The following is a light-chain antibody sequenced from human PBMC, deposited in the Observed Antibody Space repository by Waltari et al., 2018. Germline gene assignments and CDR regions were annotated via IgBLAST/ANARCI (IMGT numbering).Light chain of an antibody. CDR1: QSITTNS. Sequence: EVLLPHSPGPLSLSPGERATPSCRASQSITTNSLAWYQQKPGQAPRFLIYGTSSRATGIPDRFTGSGSGTDFTLTISRLEPGDFAVYYCLQYHISPLTFGGGTKVEIK. V-gene: IGKV3-20*01. CDR3: LQYHISPLT. J-gene: IGKJ4*01. CDR2: GTS.